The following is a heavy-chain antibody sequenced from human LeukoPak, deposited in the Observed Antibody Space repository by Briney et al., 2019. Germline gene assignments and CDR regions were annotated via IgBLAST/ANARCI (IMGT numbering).Heavy chain of an antibody. V-gene: IGHV3-30*18. CDR1: GLTFGSQG. D-gene: IGHD1-26*01. CDR3: AKETGRWELE. CDR2: ISNDGSNK. Sequence: GGPLRLSLEAAGLTFGSQGIRGVLQPLGNGLDWVAVISNDGSNKYYADSVKGRFTISRDNSKNTLYLQMNSLRAEDTAVYYCAKETGRWELEWGQGTLVTVSS. J-gene: IGHJ4*02.